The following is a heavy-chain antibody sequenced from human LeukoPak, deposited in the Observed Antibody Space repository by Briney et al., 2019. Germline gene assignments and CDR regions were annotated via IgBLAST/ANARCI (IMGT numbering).Heavy chain of an antibody. CDR1: GFTFSSYA. CDR3: ARVTTVTTWYFDL. Sequence: PGGSLRLSCAASGFTFSSYAMHWVRQAPGKGLEYVSAISSNGGSTYYANSVKGRFTISRDNSKNTLYLQMGSLRAEDMAVYYCARVTTVTTWYFDLWGRGTLVTVSS. D-gene: IGHD4-17*01. CDR2: ISSNGGST. V-gene: IGHV3-64*01. J-gene: IGHJ2*01.